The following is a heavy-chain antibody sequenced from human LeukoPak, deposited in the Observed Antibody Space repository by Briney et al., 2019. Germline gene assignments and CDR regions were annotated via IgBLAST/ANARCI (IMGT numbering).Heavy chain of an antibody. CDR1: GGTFGSHA. D-gene: IGHD3-10*01. CDR3: ATRRYYYGSGEDY. CDR2: IIPIFGTA. Sequence: SVKVSCKASGGTFGSHAISWVRQAPGQGLEWMGGIIPIFGTANYAQKFQGRVTITADESTSTAYMELSSLRSEDTAVYYCATRRYYYGSGEDYWGQGTLVTVSS. V-gene: IGHV1-69*01. J-gene: IGHJ4*02.